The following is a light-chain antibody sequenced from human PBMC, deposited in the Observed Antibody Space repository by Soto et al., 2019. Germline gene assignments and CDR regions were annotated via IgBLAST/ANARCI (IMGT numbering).Light chain of an antibody. CDR2: GAS. J-gene: IGKJ1*01. V-gene: IGKV3-20*01. CDR1: QSLTNNY. CDR3: QQYEAFVT. Sequence: EIVLTQSPGTLSLSPGERATLSCRASQSLTNNYFGWYQQKPGRALRLLIDGASTRASGIPDRFSGSGSGTYFTLTISRLEPEDVAVYYCQQYEAFVTFGQGTKVAS.